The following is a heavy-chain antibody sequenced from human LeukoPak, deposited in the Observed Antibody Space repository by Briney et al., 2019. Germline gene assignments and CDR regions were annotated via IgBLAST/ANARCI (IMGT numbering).Heavy chain of an antibody. Sequence: SETLSLTCTVSGGSISSYYWSWIRQPAGKGLEWIGRIYTSGSTNYNPSLKSRVTMSVDTSKNQFSLKLSSVTAADTAVYYCARGRRGYSSSWYLKNWFDPWGQGTLVTVSS. CDR3: ARGRRGYSSSWYLKNWFDP. CDR2: IYTSGST. D-gene: IGHD6-13*01. CDR1: GGSISSYY. J-gene: IGHJ5*02. V-gene: IGHV4-4*07.